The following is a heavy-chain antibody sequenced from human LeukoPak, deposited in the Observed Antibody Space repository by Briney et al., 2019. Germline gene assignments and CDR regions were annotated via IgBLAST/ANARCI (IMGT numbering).Heavy chain of an antibody. CDR3: ARDSSGYYANWYFDL. V-gene: IGHV3-48*04. CDR1: GFTFSSYG. Sequence: PGGSLRLSCAASGFTFSSYGMSRVRQAPGKGLEWVSYISSSSSTIYYADSVKGRFTISRDDAKNTLYLQMNSLRAEDTAVYYCARDSSGYYANWYFDLWGRGTLVTVSS. D-gene: IGHD3-22*01. J-gene: IGHJ2*01. CDR2: ISSSSSTI.